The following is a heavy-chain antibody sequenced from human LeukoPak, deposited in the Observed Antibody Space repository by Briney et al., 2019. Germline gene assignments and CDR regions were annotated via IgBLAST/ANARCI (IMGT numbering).Heavy chain of an antibody. CDR1: GGSFSGYY. J-gene: IGHJ4*02. Sequence: PSETLSLTCAVYGGSFSGYYWSWIRQPPGQGLEWIGYIYYSGSTYYNPSLKSRVTISVDTSKNQFSLKLSSVTAADTAVYYCARAEYSSSWYYFDYWGQGTLVTVSS. CDR2: IYYSGST. D-gene: IGHD6-13*01. CDR3: ARAEYSSSWYYFDY. V-gene: IGHV4-30-4*08.